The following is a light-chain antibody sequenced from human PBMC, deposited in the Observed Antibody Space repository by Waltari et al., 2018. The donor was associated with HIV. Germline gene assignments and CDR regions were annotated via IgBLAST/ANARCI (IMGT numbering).Light chain of an antibody. CDR3: QVWDSTSDHVL. CDR2: YDT. CDR1: NIERKS. V-gene: IGLV3-21*04. J-gene: IGLJ2*01. Sequence: SSLLTQTPSVSVAPGKTARITCGGKNIERKSVHWYQQKPGQAPRLVIYYDTDRPSGIPERFSGSNSGNTATLTISRVGDGDEADYYCQVWDSTSDHVLFGGGTRLTVL.